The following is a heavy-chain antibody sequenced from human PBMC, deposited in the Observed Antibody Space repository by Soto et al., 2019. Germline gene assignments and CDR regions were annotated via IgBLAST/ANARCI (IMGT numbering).Heavy chain of an antibody. CDR1: GGSISSSSYY. CDR3: ARPGGYTNWYNWFDP. J-gene: IGHJ5*02. CDR2: IHYSGST. V-gene: IGHV4-39*01. D-gene: IGHD1-1*01. Sequence: QLQLQESGPGLVKPSETLSLTCTVSGGSISSSSYYWGWIRQPPGKGLEWIGSIHYSGSTYYTPSLKSRVTISVDTSKNQFSLKLNSVTAADTAVYYCARPGGYTNWYNWFDPWGQGTLVTVSS.